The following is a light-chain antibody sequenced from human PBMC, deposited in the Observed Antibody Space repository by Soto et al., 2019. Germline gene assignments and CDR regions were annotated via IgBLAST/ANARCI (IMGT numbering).Light chain of an antibody. CDR3: QRINSFPVT. V-gene: IGKV1-9*01. J-gene: IGKJ4*01. CDR2: DAS. CDR1: QSISSF. Sequence: DIQMTQSPSSLSASVGNRVTITCQASQSISSFLNWYQQKPGKAPKLLIYDASTLQSGVPSRFSGSGSGTEFTLTISSLQPEDFATYYCQRINSFPVTFGGGTKVDI.